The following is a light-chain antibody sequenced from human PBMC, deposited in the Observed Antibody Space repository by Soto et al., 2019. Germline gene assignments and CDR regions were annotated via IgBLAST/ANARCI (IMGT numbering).Light chain of an antibody. J-gene: IGKJ1*01. CDR3: QHYNHWPPTWT. CDR1: QSVSSN. V-gene: IGKV3-15*01. CDR2: GAS. Sequence: EIVMTQSPATLSVSPGERATLSCRASQSVSSNLAWYQQKPGQAPRLLIYGASTRATAIPARFSGSGSGTEFTLTISSLQSEDVAVYYCQHYNHWPPTWTFGQGTKVEIK.